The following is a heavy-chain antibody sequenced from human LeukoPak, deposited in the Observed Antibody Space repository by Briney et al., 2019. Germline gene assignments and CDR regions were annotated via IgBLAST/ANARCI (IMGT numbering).Heavy chain of an antibody. D-gene: IGHD3-22*01. J-gene: IGHJ5*02. CDR1: GGSFSGYY. CDR2: INHSGST. V-gene: IGHV4-34*01. CDR3: ARGPRITMIVVVTRRYNWFDP. Sequence: SETLSLTCAVYGGSFSGYYWSWIRQPPGKGLEWIGEINHSGSTNYNPSLKSRVTISVDTSKNRFSLKLSSVTAADTAVYYCARGPRITMIVVVTRRYNWFDPWGQGTLVTVSS.